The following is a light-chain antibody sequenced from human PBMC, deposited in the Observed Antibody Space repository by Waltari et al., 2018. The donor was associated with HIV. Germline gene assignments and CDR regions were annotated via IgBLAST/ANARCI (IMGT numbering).Light chain of an antibody. V-gene: IGLV1-44*01. CDR3: AAWDDSLNGVV. Sequence: QSVLTQPPSASRTPGQRVTISCSATSSNIGSNTVNLYQQLPGTAPQLLIYSNNQRPSGVPDRFSGSKSGTSASLAISGLQSEDEADYYCAAWDDSLNGVVFGGGTKLTVL. CDR2: SNN. CDR1: SSNIGSNT. J-gene: IGLJ2*01.